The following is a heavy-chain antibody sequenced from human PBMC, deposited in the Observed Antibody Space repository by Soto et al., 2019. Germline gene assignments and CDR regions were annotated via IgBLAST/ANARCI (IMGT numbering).Heavy chain of an antibody. CDR3: ASDIAGFGEQQIYYYYGMDV. V-gene: IGHV1-69*12. J-gene: IGHJ6*02. CDR1: GGTFSSYA. CDR2: IIPIFGTA. Sequence: QVQLVQSGAEVKKPGSSVKVSCKASGGTFSSYAISWVRQAPGQGLEWMGGIIPIFGTANYAQKFQGRVTITADESPSTAYMELSSLRSEDTAVYYCASDIAGFGEQQIYYYYGMDVWGQGTTVTVSS. D-gene: IGHD3-10*01.